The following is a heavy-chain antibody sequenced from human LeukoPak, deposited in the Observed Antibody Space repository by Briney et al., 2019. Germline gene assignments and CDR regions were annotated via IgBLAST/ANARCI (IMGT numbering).Heavy chain of an antibody. D-gene: IGHD2-2*01. J-gene: IGHJ4*02. CDR2: IDAGSGNT. Sequence: ASVKVSCKASGHTFSDYAIHWVRQAPGQRLEWMGWIDAGSGNTRYSQKFQGRVTITRDTSTSTAYIELRSLRSEDTAMYYCARGSTSDWPLDHWGQETLVTISS. V-gene: IGHV1-3*01. CDR3: ARGSTSDWPLDH. CDR1: GHTFSDYA.